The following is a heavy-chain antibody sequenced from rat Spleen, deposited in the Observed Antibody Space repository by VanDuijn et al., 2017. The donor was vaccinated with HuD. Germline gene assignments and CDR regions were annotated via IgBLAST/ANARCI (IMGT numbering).Heavy chain of an antibody. D-gene: IGHD1-2*01. CDR2: ISYDGSST. CDR3: ARDYSSPFDY. J-gene: IGHJ2*01. Sequence: EVQLVESGGGLVQPGRSLKLSCAASGFTFSDYNMAWVRQAPKKGLEWVATISYDGSSTYYRDSVKGRFTISRDNAKSTLYLQMDSLRSEDTAIYYCARDYSSPFDYWGQGVMVTVSS. CDR1: GFTFSDYN. V-gene: IGHV5-7*01.